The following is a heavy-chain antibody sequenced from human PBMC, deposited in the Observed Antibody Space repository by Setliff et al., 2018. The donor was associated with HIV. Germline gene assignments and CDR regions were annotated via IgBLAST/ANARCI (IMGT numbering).Heavy chain of an antibody. J-gene: IGHJ4*02. V-gene: IGHV4-59*04. CDR2: MYYSGST. Sequence: PSETLSLTCTVSGGSIRNYYWSWIRQPPGKGLEWIGTMYYSGSTYYNPSLKSRVTMSVDTSKKQFSLKLSSVTAADTAVYYCARVALAGIAARPFYFDYWGQGSLVTVSS. CDR3: ARVALAGIAARPFYFDY. D-gene: IGHD6-6*01. CDR1: GGSIRNYY.